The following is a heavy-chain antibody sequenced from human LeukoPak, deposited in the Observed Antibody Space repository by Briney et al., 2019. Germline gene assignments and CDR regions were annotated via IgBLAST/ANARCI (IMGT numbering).Heavy chain of an antibody. CDR2: INHSGST. J-gene: IGHJ5*02. Sequence: PSETQSLTCAVYGGSFSGYYWSWIRQPPGKGLEWIGEINHSGSTNYNPYLKSRGTISVDTSKNQFSLKLSSVTAADTAVYYCARLGPAYGSGSYQWFDPWGQGTLVTVSS. CDR3: ARLGPAYGSGSYQWFDP. CDR1: GGSFSGYY. V-gene: IGHV4-34*01. D-gene: IGHD3-10*01.